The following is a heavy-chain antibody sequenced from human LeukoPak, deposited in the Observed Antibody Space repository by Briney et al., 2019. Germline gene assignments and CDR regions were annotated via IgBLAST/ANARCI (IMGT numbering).Heavy chain of an antibody. Sequence: ASVKVSCKASGYTFTGYHIHWVRQAPGQGLEWMGRINPYSGDTNFAQKFQGRVTMTRDTSITTAYMDLSSLAPDDTAVYFCARDQGSLTRSWYTGYWGQGTQVTVSS. D-gene: IGHD6-13*01. V-gene: IGHV1-2*06. CDR3: ARDQGSLTRSWYTGY. CDR1: GYTFTGYH. J-gene: IGHJ4*02. CDR2: INPYSGDT.